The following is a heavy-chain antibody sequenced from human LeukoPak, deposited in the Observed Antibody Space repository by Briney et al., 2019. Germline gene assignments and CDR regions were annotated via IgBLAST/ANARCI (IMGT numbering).Heavy chain of an antibody. CDR1: GGSISSYY. V-gene: IGHV4-39*01. Sequence: SSETLSLTCTVSGGSISSYYWGWIRQPPGKGLEWIGSIYYSGSTYYNPSLKSRVTISVDTSKNQFSLKLSSVTAADTAVYYCARLVVRGLADYWGQGTLVTVSS. J-gene: IGHJ4*02. D-gene: IGHD3-10*01. CDR3: ARLVVRGLADY. CDR2: IYYSGST.